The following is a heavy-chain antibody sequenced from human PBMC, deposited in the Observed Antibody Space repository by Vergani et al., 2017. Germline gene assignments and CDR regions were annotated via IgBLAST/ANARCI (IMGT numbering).Heavy chain of an antibody. CDR3: ARVGIVVLYGMDV. CDR1: GFSLNTRGVS. V-gene: IGHV4-30-4*08. Sequence: KESGPTLVKPTQTLTLTCTFSGFSLNTRGVSVAWIRQPPGKGLEWIGYIYYSGSTYYNPSLKSRVTISVDTSKNQFSLKLSSVTAADTAVYYCARVGIVVLYGMDVWGQGTTVTVSS. J-gene: IGHJ6*02. CDR2: IYYSGST. D-gene: IGHD2-21*01.